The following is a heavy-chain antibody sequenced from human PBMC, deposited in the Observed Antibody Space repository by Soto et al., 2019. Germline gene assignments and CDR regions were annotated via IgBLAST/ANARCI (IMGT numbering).Heavy chain of an antibody. CDR3: ARDGTLYDSNGYYYVY. CDR2: IIPMFGKA. CDR1: GGTFSRFA. Sequence: SVKVSCKASGGTFSRFAISWVRQAPGQGLEWMGGIIPMFGKANYAQKFQGRVTITADESTSTGYMELRSLTSEDTAVYYCARDGTLYDSNGYYYVYWGQ. V-gene: IGHV1-69*13. J-gene: IGHJ4*01. D-gene: IGHD3-22*01.